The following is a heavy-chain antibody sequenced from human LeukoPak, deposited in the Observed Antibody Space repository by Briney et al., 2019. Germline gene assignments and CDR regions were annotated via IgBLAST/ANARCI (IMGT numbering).Heavy chain of an antibody. CDR2: INPNSGGT. Sequence: ASVKVSCKASGYTFTGYYMHWVRQAPGQGLEWMGWINPNSGGTNYAQKFQGRVTMTRDTSISTAYMELSRLRSDDTAVYYCARAQGAQQLAQGAFDIWGQGTMVTVSS. CDR3: ARAQGAQQLAQGAFDI. D-gene: IGHD6-13*01. CDR1: GYTFTGYY. J-gene: IGHJ3*02. V-gene: IGHV1-2*02.